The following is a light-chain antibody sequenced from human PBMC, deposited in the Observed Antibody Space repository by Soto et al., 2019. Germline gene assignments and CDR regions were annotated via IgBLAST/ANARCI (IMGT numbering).Light chain of an antibody. CDR3: QQYGNSMWT. CDR2: GTF. V-gene: IGKV3-20*01. Sequence: TQYPGTLSLAPGERATLSCRASESISSTYLAWYQQKPGQTPRLLIYGTFRRATGIPDRFSGSGSETDFTLTISRLEPEDFAVYYCQQYGNSMWTFGQGTKV. CDR1: ESISSTY. J-gene: IGKJ1*01.